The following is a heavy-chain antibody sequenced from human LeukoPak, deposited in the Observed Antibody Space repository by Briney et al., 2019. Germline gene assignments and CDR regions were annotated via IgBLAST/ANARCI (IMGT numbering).Heavy chain of an antibody. CDR2: ISSSGSII. V-gene: IGHV3-48*03. D-gene: IGHD3-9*01. Sequence: GGSLRLSCAASGFTFSSYEMNWVRQAPGKGLEFISYISSSGSIIYYADSVKGRFTISRDNAKNSLYLQMNSLRVEDTAVYYCVRGADTGYSSDSWGQGTLVTVSS. J-gene: IGHJ4*02. CDR1: GFTFSSYE. CDR3: VRGADTGYSSDS.